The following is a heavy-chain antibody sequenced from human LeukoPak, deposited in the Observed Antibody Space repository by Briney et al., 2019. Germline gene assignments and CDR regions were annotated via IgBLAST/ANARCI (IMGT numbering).Heavy chain of an antibody. V-gene: IGHV3-74*01. D-gene: IGHD3-10*01. CDR3: ARASRAPYYSDSGLWFYFDY. CDR2: ISSDGSST. CDR1: GFTFRSYE. Sequence: TGGSLRLSCAASGFTFRSYEMNWVRQAPGRGLEWISRISSDGSSTSYADSVKGRFTISRDNAKNTLYLQMNSLRDEDTAVYYCARASRAPYYSDSGLWFYFDYWGQGTLVTVSS. J-gene: IGHJ4*02.